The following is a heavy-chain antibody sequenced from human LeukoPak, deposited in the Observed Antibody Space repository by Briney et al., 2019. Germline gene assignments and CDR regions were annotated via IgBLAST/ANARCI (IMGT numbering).Heavy chain of an antibody. CDR2: INAGNGNT. V-gene: IGHV1-3*01. CDR3: ARVYDFWSGYYTAAFDY. D-gene: IGHD3-3*01. J-gene: IGHJ4*02. Sequence: ASVKVSCKASGYTFTSYAMHWVRQAPGQRLEWMGWINAGNGNTKYSQKLQGRVTMTTDTSTSTAYMELRSLRSDDTAVYYCARVYDFWSGYYTAAFDYWGQGTLVTVSS. CDR1: GYTFTSYA.